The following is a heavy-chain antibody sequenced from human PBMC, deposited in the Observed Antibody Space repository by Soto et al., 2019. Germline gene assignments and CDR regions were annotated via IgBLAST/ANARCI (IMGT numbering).Heavy chain of an antibody. CDR1: GLTFNNAW. V-gene: IGHV3-15*01. J-gene: IGHJ4*02. CDR3: TTYSGEAFEY. CDR2: IRSKSDGGTT. D-gene: IGHD1-26*01. Sequence: GGSLRLSCVASGLTFNNAWMNWVRQAPGKGLEWVGRIRSKSDGGTTDYAAPVKGRFTISRDDSKNMVDLQMSSLKTEDTAIYYCTTYSGEAFEYWGQGALVTVSS.